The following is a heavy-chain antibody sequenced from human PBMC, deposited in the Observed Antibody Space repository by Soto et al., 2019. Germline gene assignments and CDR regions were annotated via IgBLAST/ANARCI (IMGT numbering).Heavy chain of an antibody. V-gene: IGHV2-70*17. D-gene: IGHD3-10*01. Sequence: SGPTLVNPTQTLTLTCTFSGFSLGTSGMCVSWIRQPPGKALEWLARIDWDDEKFYSTSLKTRLTISKDTSKNQVVLTMTNMDPVDTATYYCARIHLRHDYFYGMDVWGQGTTVTVSS. CDR1: GFSLGTSGMC. CDR3: ARIHLRHDYFYGMDV. J-gene: IGHJ6*02. CDR2: IDWDDEK.